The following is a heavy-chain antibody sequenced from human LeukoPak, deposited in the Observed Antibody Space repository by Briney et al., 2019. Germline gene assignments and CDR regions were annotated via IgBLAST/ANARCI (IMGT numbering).Heavy chain of an antibody. CDR2: IYTSGST. Sequence: SETLSLTCTVSGGSISSYYWSWIRQPAGKGLEWIGRIYTSGSTNYNPSLKSRVTMSVDTSKDQFSLKLSSVTAADTAVYYCAIFGVGKDAFDIWGQGTMVTVSS. V-gene: IGHV4-4*07. CDR3: AIFGVGKDAFDI. D-gene: IGHD3-3*01. CDR1: GGSISSYY. J-gene: IGHJ3*02.